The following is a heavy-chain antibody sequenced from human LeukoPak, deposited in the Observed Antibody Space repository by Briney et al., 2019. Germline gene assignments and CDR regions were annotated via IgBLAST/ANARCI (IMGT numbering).Heavy chain of an antibody. Sequence: GGSLRLSCAASGFTFSSYAMHWVRQAPGKGLEWVAVISYDGSNKYYADSVKGRFTISRDNSKNTLYLQTNSLRAEDTAVYYCARGSIQLVDYWGQGTLVTVSS. CDR2: ISYDGSNK. D-gene: IGHD5-18*01. V-gene: IGHV3-30-3*01. J-gene: IGHJ4*02. CDR3: ARGSIQLVDY. CDR1: GFTFSSYA.